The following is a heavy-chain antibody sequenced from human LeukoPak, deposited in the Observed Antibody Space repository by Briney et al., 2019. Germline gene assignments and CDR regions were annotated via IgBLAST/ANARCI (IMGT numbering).Heavy chain of an antibody. CDR3: ARGDPQNIVVVVAATSSSWFDP. CDR2: TNHSGST. Sequence: SETLSLTCAVYGGSFSGYYWSWIRQPPGKGLEWIGETNHSGSTNYNPSLKSRVTISVDTSKNQFSLKLSSVTAADTAVYYCARGDPQNIVVVVAATSSSWFDPWGQGTLVTVSS. J-gene: IGHJ5*02. V-gene: IGHV4-34*01. D-gene: IGHD2-15*01. CDR1: GGSFSGYY.